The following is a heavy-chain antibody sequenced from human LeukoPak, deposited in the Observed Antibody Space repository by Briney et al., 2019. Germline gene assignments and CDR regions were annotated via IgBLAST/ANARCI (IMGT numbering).Heavy chain of an antibody. CDR1: GVTFSNAL. J-gene: IGHJ5*01. D-gene: IGHD3-10*01. V-gene: IGHV3-15*01. CDR2: IRSSADGGTK. Sequence: GGSLRLSCAASGVTFSNALMSLARQSRESGGECGGSIRSSADGGTKDYAASVKGRFTISRDDSRDTLFLQMNSLKTEATAVYYCIVVMVRGANWFDYWGQGTLVTVSS. CDR3: IVVMVRGANWFDY.